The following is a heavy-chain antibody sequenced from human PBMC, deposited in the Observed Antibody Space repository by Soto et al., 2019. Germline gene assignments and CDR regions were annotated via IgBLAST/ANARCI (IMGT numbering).Heavy chain of an antibody. V-gene: IGHV1-18*01. Sequence: QVQLVQSGAEVKKPGASVKVSCKASGYTFTSYGISWVRQAPGQGLEWMGWISAYNGNTNYAQKLQGRVTMTTDTSTSTANMELRSLRSDDTAVYYCARDKSYYDRSGQGGYWGQGTLVTVSS. J-gene: IGHJ1*01. CDR3: ARDKSYYDRSGQGGY. D-gene: IGHD3-22*01. CDR2: ISAYNGNT. CDR1: GYTFTSYG.